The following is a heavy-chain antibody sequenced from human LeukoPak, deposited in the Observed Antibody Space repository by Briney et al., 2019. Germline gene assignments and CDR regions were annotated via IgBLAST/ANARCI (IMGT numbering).Heavy chain of an antibody. V-gene: IGHV4-39*01. Sequence: SETLSLTCTVSGDSITSSSYYWGWIRQPPGKGLEWIGSIYYSGSTYYTPSLKSRVIISVDTSKNQFSLKLSSVTAADTAVYYCARQGVGTYDYGDEGYYMDVWGKGTTVTVSS. CDR3: ARQGVGTYDYGDEGYYMDV. J-gene: IGHJ6*03. CDR1: GDSITSSSYY. CDR2: IYYSGST. D-gene: IGHD4-17*01.